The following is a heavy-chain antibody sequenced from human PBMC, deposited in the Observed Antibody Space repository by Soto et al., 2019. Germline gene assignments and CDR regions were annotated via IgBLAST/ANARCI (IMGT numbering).Heavy chain of an antibody. J-gene: IGHJ4*02. Sequence: QVQLVESGGGVVQPGRSLRLSCAASGFTFSSYGMHWVRQAPGKGLEWVAVISYDGSNKYYADSVKGRFTISRDNSKNTLYLQMNRLRAEDTAVYYCAKDEGGVFFFWGQGTLVTVSS. V-gene: IGHV3-30*18. D-gene: IGHD3-16*01. CDR3: AKDEGGVFFF. CDR1: GFTFSSYG. CDR2: ISYDGSNK.